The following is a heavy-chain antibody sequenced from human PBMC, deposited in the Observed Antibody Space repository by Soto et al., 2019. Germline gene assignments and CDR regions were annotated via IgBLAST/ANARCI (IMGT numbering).Heavy chain of an antibody. CDR3: ARAYGGYADY. CDR2: IYYSGST. D-gene: IGHD5-12*01. J-gene: IGHJ4*02. Sequence: SETLSLTCTVSGGSISSYYWSWIRQPPGKGLEWIGYIYYSGSTNYNPSLKSRVTISVDTSKNQFTLKLSSVTAADTAVYYCARAYGGYADYWGQGALVTVSS. V-gene: IGHV4-59*01. CDR1: GGSISSYY.